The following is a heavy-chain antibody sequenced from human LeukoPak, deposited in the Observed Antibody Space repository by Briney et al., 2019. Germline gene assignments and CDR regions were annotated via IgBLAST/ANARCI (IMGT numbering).Heavy chain of an antibody. CDR2: IYPGDSDT. CDR1: GYSFTSYW. V-gene: IGHV5-51*01. Sequence: GESLKISCKGSGYSFTSYWVGWVRQMPGKGLERMGIIYPGDSDTRYSPSFQGQVTISADKSISTAYLQWSSLKASDTAMYYCARSAGRRYSSSWYETYYFDYWGQGTLVTVSS. J-gene: IGHJ4*02. CDR3: ARSAGRRYSSSWYETYYFDY. D-gene: IGHD6-13*01.